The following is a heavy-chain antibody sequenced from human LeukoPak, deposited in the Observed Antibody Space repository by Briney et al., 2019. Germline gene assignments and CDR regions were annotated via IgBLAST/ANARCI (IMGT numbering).Heavy chain of an antibody. Sequence: PGRSLRLSCAASGFTFSSYDMHWVRQAPGKGLEWVSYISGSGSTMYYADSVKGRFTISRDNAKNSLYLQMNSLRAEDTAVYYCASGTARRFDYWGQGTLVTVSS. V-gene: IGHV3-48*03. D-gene: IGHD6-13*01. J-gene: IGHJ4*02. CDR2: ISGSGSTM. CDR3: ASGTARRFDY. CDR1: GFTFSSYD.